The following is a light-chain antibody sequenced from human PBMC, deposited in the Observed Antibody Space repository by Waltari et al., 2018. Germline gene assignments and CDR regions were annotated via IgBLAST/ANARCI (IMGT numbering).Light chain of an antibody. CDR1: QSVSSSY. Sequence: EIVLTQSPGTLSLSPGERATLSCRASQSVSSSYLAWYQQKPGQAPRLLIYGESSRATGIPDRFSGSGSGTDVTLNISRLEPEDFAVYYCQQYGSSPITFGPGTKVDIK. CDR3: QQYGSSPIT. J-gene: IGKJ3*01. CDR2: GES. V-gene: IGKV3-20*01.